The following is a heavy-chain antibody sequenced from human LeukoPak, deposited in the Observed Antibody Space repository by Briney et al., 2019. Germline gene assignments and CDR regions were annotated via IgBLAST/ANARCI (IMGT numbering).Heavy chain of an antibody. D-gene: IGHD6-19*01. J-gene: IGHJ4*02. CDR3: ARSLGWAIFDY. V-gene: IGHV3-7*03. CDR2: IKQDGSEK. CDR1: GFTFSSYW. Sequence: GGSLRLSCAASGFTFSSYWVSWVRQAPGKGLEWVANIKQDGSEKYYVDSVKGRFTISRDNAKNSLYLQMNSLRAEDTAVYYCARSLGWAIFDYWGQGTLVTVSS.